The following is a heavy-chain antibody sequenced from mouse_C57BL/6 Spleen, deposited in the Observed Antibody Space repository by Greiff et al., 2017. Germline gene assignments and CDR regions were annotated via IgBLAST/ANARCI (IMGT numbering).Heavy chain of an antibody. J-gene: IGHJ1*03. CDR1: GFTFPDSY. CDR3: ARSIYYEDV. D-gene: IGHD2-4*01. Sequence: EVKLMESGGGLVQPGGSLSLSCAASGFTFPDSYMSWFRQPPGKALEWLGFIRNKANGYTTEYSASVKGRFTISRDNSQSILYLQMNALRAEDSATYYCARSIYYEDVWGTGTTVTVSS. CDR2: IRNKANGYTT. V-gene: IGHV7-3*01.